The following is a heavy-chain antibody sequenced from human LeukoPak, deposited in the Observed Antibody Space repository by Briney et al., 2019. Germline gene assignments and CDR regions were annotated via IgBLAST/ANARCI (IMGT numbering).Heavy chain of an antibody. V-gene: IGHV1-18*01. D-gene: IGHD4-4*01. J-gene: IGHJ5*02. CDR3: ARDHYSNQAWFDP. Sequence: GASVKVSCKASGGTFSSYAISWVRQAPGQGLEWMGWISAYNGNTNYAQKLQGRVTMTTDTSTSTAYMELRSLRSDDTAVYYCARDHYSNQAWFDPWGQGTLVTVSS. CDR2: ISAYNGNT. CDR1: GGTFSSYA.